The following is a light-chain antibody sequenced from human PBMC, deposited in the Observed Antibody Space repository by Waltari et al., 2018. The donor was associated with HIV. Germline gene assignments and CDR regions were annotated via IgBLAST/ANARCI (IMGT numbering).Light chain of an antibody. CDR3: QHYGTSSLT. Sequence: IVLTQSPGTPSLSPGEGATLSCRASQSVNNKYLAWYQEKPGQAPRLLIYGASSRATGIPDRFSGSGSGTDFTLTINRLEPEDFAVYSCQHYGTSSLTFGRGTKVEIK. CDR1: QSVNNKY. J-gene: IGKJ4*01. CDR2: GAS. V-gene: IGKV3-20*01.